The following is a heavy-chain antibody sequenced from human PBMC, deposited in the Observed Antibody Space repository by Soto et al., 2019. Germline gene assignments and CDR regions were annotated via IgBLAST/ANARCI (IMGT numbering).Heavy chain of an antibody. D-gene: IGHD3-16*01. Sequence: QVQLVQSGDEVRKPGSSVKVSCKASGYIFVNYGIAWVRQAPGQGLEWMGWISAYSGNIHYASKVQGRLTMTTDTSTSTAYRDLGSLTSYYTAVYYCAMVDNYVTPTPQYVWGQGTTVTVSS. CDR3: AMVDNYVTPTPQYV. J-gene: IGHJ6*02. CDR1: GYIFVNYG. V-gene: IGHV1-18*01. CDR2: ISAYSGNI.